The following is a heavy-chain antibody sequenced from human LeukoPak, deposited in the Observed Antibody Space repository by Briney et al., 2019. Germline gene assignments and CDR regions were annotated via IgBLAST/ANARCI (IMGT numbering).Heavy chain of an antibody. CDR2: IYYSGTT. Sequence: SETLSLTCTVSDGSVSSVGYYWGWIRQPPGKGLEWIGSIYYSGTTYYNPSLAGRVTIFVDTSKNQFSLRLSSVTAADTAVYYCARGKTGTTSFPAGYWGQGTLVT. CDR1: DGSVSSVGYY. V-gene: IGHV4-39*01. D-gene: IGHD1-1*01. CDR3: ARGKTGTTSFPAGY. J-gene: IGHJ4*02.